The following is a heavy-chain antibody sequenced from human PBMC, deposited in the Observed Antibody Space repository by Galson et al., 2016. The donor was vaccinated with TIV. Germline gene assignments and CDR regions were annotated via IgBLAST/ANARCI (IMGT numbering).Heavy chain of an antibody. CDR3: TKDIAYGDTSNFDAFDI. V-gene: IGHV3-23*01. CDR2: ISANGGST. D-gene: IGHD2-2*01. J-gene: IGHJ3*02. CDR1: GFTFSIYA. Sequence: SLRLSCAASGFTFSIYAMSWVRQAPGKGLEWVSIISANGGSTHYADSVKGRFTISRDNAKNSLYLQMNSLRVEDMALYYCTKDIAYGDTSNFDAFDIWGRGTMVTVSS.